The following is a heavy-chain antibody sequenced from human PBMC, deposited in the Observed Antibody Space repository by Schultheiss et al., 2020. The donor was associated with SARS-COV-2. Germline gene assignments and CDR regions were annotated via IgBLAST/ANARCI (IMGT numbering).Heavy chain of an antibody. CDR3: ASYYYDSSGYFDY. CDR1: GGSISSYY. Sequence: SQTLSLTCAVSGGSISSYYWGWIRQPPGKGLEWIGEIYHSGSTNYNPSLKSRVTISVDTSKNQFSLKLSSVTAADTAVYYCASYYYDSSGYFDYWGQGTLVTVSS. D-gene: IGHD3-22*01. J-gene: IGHJ4*02. CDR2: IYHSGST. V-gene: IGHV4-34*09.